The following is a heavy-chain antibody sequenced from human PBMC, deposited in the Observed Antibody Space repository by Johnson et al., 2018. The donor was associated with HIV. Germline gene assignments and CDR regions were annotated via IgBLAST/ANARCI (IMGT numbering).Heavy chain of an antibody. V-gene: IGHV3-66*01. CDR3: AREFESPETDFWSGDDAFDI. Sequence: VQLVESGGGVVQVGRSLRLSCEASGFTFSDHYMDWVRQAPGKGLEWVSVIYSGGSTYYADSVKGRFTISRHNSKNTLDLQMNSLRAEDTALYYCAREFESPETDFWSGDDAFDIWGQGTMVTVSS. CDR1: GFTFSDHY. D-gene: IGHD3-3*01. J-gene: IGHJ3*02. CDR2: IYSGGST.